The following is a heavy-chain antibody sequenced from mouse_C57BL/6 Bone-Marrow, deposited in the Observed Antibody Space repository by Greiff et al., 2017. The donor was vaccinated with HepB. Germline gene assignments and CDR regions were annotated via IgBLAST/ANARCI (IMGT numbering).Heavy chain of an antibody. CDR2: IDPNSGGT. Sequence: QVQLKQPGAELVKPGASVKLSCKASGYTFTSYWMHWVKQRPGRGLEWIGRIDPNSGGTKYNEKFKSKATLTVDKPSSTAYMQLSSLTSEDSAVYYCARLNYGSSPYWYFDVWGTGTTVTVSS. V-gene: IGHV1-72*01. CDR1: GYTFTSYW. J-gene: IGHJ1*03. D-gene: IGHD1-1*01. CDR3: ARLNYGSSPYWYFDV.